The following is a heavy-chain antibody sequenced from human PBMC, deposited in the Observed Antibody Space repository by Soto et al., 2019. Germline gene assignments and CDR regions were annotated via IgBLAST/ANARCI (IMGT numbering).Heavy chain of an antibody. CDR3: ARGVSSGPYWWAFDY. V-gene: IGHV1-3*01. Sequence: ASVKVSCKVSGYSFSTYAFHWVRQAPGQGLEWIGWIIAGNGNTKYSQKLQDRVTISRDTSATTVYVELTSLTSEDTAVYYCARGVSSGPYWWAFDYWGQGTLVTVSS. CDR1: GYSFSTYA. CDR2: IIAGNGNT. D-gene: IGHD3-10*01. J-gene: IGHJ4*02.